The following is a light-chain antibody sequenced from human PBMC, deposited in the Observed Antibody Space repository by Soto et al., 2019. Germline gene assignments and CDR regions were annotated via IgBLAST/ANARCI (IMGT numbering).Light chain of an antibody. Sequence: EIVLTQSPATLSLSPGERATLSFRASQSVSSNLAWYQQRPGQAPRLLIYGASTRATGIPARFSGSGSGTEFTLTIADLQPDDFGTYYCQQSLTMPITFGHGTRLEIK. CDR2: GAS. V-gene: IGKV3-15*01. CDR3: QQSLTMPIT. J-gene: IGKJ5*01. CDR1: QSVSSN.